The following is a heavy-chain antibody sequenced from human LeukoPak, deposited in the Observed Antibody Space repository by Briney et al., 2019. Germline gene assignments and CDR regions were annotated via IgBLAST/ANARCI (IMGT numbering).Heavy chain of an antibody. D-gene: IGHD6-13*01. J-gene: IGHJ5*02. CDR3: ARVIKSSSWYHNWFDP. CDR1: GGSISSGGYY. CDR2: IYHSGST. Sequence: SETLSLTCTVSGGSISSGGYYWSWIRQPPGKGLEWIAYIYHSGSTYYNPSLESRVTMSVDRSKNQFSLKLTSVTVADTAVYFCARVIKSSSWYHNWFDPWGQGTLVTVSS. V-gene: IGHV4-30-2*01.